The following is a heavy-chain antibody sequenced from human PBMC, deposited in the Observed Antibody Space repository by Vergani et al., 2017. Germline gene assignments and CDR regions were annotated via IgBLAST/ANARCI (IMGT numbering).Heavy chain of an antibody. CDR3: ARGSAAEYYYYYYYMDV. D-gene: IGHD6-13*01. Sequence: EVQLLESGGGLIQPGGSLRLSCAASGFTVSSNYMSWVRQAPGKGLEWVSVIYSGGSTYYADSVKGRFTISRDNSKNTLYLQMNSLRAEDTAVYYCARGSAAEYYYYYYYMDVWGKGTTVTVSS. CDR1: GFTVSSNY. V-gene: IGHV3-53*01. J-gene: IGHJ6*03. CDR2: IYSGGST.